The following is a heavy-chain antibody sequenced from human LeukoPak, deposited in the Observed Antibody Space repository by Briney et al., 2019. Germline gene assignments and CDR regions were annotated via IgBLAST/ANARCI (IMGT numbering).Heavy chain of an antibody. CDR2: IYTSGST. CDR3: ARGSRFGDWLGYYFYYYMDV. V-gene: IGHV4-4*07. Sequence: SETLSLTCTVSGGSISSYYWSWIRQPAGKGLEWIGRIYTSGSTNYNPSLKSRVTISVDTSKNQFSLKLSSVTAADTAVYYCARGSRFGDWLGYYFYYYMDVWGKGTTVTVSS. CDR1: GGSISSYY. J-gene: IGHJ6*03. D-gene: IGHD3-16*01.